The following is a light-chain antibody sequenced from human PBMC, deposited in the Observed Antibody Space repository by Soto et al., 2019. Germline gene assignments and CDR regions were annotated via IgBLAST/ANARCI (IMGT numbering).Light chain of an antibody. CDR2: GAS. CDR1: QSVSSN. Sequence: EIVMTQSPATRSVSPGERATLSCRASQSVSSNLAWYQQKPGQAPRLLIYGASTRATGIPARFSGSGSGTEFTLTISSLQSEDFAVYYCQQYSNWPPWTLGQGTKVDIK. CDR3: QQYSNWPPWT. J-gene: IGKJ1*01. V-gene: IGKV3-15*01.